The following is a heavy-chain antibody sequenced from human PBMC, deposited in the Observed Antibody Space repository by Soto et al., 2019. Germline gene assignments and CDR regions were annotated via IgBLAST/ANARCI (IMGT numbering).Heavy chain of an antibody. D-gene: IGHD3-3*01. CDR1: GGSFSGYY. J-gene: IGHJ5*02. CDR2: INHSGST. Sequence: SETLSLTCAVYGGSFSGYYWSWIRQPPGKGLEWIGEINHSGSTNYNPSLKSRVTISVDTSKNQFSLKLSSVTAADTAVYYCARRLRFLKLRFDPWGQGTLVTVSS. V-gene: IGHV4-34*01. CDR3: ARRLRFLKLRFDP.